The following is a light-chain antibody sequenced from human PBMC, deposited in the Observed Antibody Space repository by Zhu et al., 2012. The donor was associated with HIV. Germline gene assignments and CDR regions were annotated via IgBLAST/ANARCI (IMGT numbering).Light chain of an antibody. CDR3: QLYGTSPPLT. Sequence: EIVLTQSPGTLSLSPGERATLSCRASQSVSSTDLAWYQQKPGHPPRLLIYGASNRAADIPYRFSGSGSGTDFTLTINRLEPEDFVVYYCQLYGTSPPLTFGGGTKVE. V-gene: IGKV3-20*01. CDR2: GAS. CDR1: QSVSSTD. J-gene: IGKJ4*01.